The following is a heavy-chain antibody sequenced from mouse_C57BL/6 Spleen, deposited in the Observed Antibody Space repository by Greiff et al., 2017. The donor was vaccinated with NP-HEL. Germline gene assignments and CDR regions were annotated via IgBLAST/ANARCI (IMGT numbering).Heavy chain of an antibody. CDR1: GFTFSNSW. J-gene: IGHJ4*01. Sequence: LLASGGCFLPPCGSMKLSCVSSGFTFSNSWMNWVRQSPEKGLEWVAQIRFNSDNYSTPYAESVKGRFTISRADSKSSVYLQINNLRAEDTGMYYCTGLWPTTRYAMDYWGQGTSVTVSS. CDR3: TGLWPTTRYAMDY. D-gene: IGHD1-1*02. V-gene: IGHV6-3*01. CDR2: IRFNSDNYST.